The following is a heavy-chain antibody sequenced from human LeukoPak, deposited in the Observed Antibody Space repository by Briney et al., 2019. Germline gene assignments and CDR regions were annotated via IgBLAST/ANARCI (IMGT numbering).Heavy chain of an antibody. J-gene: IGHJ3*02. D-gene: IGHD1-26*01. Sequence: GGSLRLSCAASGFTFSSYSMNWVRQAPGKGLEWVSSISSSSSYIYYADSVKGRFTISRDNAKNSLYLQMNSLRAEDTAVYYCARDKRWEPHDAFDIWGQGTMVTVSS. V-gene: IGHV3-21*01. CDR1: GFTFSSYS. CDR3: ARDKRWEPHDAFDI. CDR2: ISSSSSYI.